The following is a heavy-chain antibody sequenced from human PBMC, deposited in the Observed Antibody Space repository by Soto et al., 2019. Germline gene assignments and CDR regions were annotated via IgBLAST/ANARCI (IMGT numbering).Heavy chain of an antibody. CDR2: IIPLYPST. D-gene: IGHD2-15*01. CDR3: ARVVSGAHDAFDI. CDR1: GANFSTYA. Sequence: QVQLVQSGAEVKRPGSSVRVSCKASGANFSTYAINWVRQAPGQGLEWMGAIIPLYPSTNYARKFQDRVTITADQSTSTVHVQLDYLRSEDAAIYYCARVVSGAHDAFDIWGQGTVVTVSS. J-gene: IGHJ3*02. V-gene: IGHV1-69*01.